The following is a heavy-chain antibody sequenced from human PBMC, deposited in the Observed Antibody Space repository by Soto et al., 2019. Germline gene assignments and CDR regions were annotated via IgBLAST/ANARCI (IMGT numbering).Heavy chain of an antibody. CDR1: GSSISSSGYY. CDR3: ARLPSRHWVGY. V-gene: IGHV4-39*01. Sequence: PSETLSLTCIVSGSSISSSGYYWGWIRQPPGKGLEWIASMYYNVGTYYNPSLKSRVTISVDTSANQFSLKLSSLTAADTAVYYCARLPSRHWVGYWGQGTLVTVSS. D-gene: IGHD3-16*01. CDR2: MYYNVGT. J-gene: IGHJ4*02.